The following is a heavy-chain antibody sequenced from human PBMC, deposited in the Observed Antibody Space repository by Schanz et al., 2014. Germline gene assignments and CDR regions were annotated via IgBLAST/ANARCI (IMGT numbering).Heavy chain of an antibody. Sequence: QVQLVQSGAEVKKPGASVKVSCKASGYTFTSYAMNWVRQAPGQGLEWVGWINTNTGNPTYAQGFTGRFVFTLATYVSKESLQIRSQKAEDTDAYYYTTETIAMAGTFYIWGQGTLVTVSS. CDR1: GYTFTSYA. J-gene: IGHJ4*02. D-gene: IGHD6-19*01. CDR2: INTNTGNP. CDR3: TTETIAMAGTFYI. V-gene: IGHV7-4-1*01.